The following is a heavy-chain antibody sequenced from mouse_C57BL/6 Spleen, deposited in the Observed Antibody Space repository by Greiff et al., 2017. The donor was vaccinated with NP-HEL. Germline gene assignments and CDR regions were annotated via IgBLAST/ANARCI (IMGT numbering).Heavy chain of an antibody. J-gene: IGHJ4*01. CDR2: IWSGGST. D-gene: IGHD2-13*01. CDR1: GFSLTSYG. CDR3: AKGTRLDY. V-gene: IGHV2-4*01. Sequence: VKLMESGPGLVQPSQSLSITCTVSGFSLTSYGVHWVRQPPGKGLEWLGVIWSGGSTDYNAAFISRLSISKDNSKSQVFFKMNSLQADDTAIYYCAKGTRLDYWGQGTSVTVSS.